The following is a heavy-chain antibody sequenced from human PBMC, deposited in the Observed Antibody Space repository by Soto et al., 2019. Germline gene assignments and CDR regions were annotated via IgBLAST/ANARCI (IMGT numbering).Heavy chain of an antibody. CDR2: INSDGSST. CDR3: ASPFDFWSGSV. V-gene: IGHV3-74*01. CDR1: GFTFSSYW. J-gene: IGHJ4*02. Sequence: PGGSLRLSCAASGFTFSSYWMHWARQAPGKGLVWVSRINSDGSSTSYADSVKGRFTISRDNAKNTLYLQMNSLRAEDTAVYYCASPFDFWSGSVWGQGTLVTVSS. D-gene: IGHD3-3*01.